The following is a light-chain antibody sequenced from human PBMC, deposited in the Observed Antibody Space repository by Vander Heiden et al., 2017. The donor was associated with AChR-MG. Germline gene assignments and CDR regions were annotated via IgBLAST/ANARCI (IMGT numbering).Light chain of an antibody. J-gene: IGKJ5*01. V-gene: IGKV3-20*01. CDR3: QQDDCSPNT. Sequence: EIVLTQSPGTLSLSPGERATLSCRASQSVTSSSLAWYQQKPGQAPRLLISGASSRATGIPDRFSGSGSGTDFTLTISSLEPEDFAVYYCQQDDCSPNTFGQGTRLEIK. CDR1: QSVTSSS. CDR2: GAS.